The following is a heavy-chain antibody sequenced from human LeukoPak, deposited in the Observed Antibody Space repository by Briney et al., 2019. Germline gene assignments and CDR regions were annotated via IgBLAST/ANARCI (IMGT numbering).Heavy chain of an antibody. D-gene: IGHD3-22*01. CDR3: AKDAAGGYDSSGYYYNYFDY. CDR1: GFTFSSYA. CDR2: ISGSGGST. V-gene: IGHV3-23*01. Sequence: PGGSLRLSCAASGFTFSSYAMSWVRQAPGKGLEWVSAISGSGGSTYCADSVKGRFTISRDNSKNTLYLQMNSLRAEDTAVYCCAKDAAGGYDSSGYYYNYFDYWGQGTLVTVSS. J-gene: IGHJ4*02.